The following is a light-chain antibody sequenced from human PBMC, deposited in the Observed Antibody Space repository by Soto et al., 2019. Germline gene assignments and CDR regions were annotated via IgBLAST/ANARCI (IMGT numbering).Light chain of an antibody. CDR1: QDITTY. V-gene: IGKV1-39*01. J-gene: IGKJ1*01. CDR2: AAS. Sequence: DIQMTQSPSSLSASEGDRVTIAGRASQDITTYVNWYQQKPGKAPTLLIYAASILQSGVPSRFSGSGSGTDFTLTIDSLQSEDFAIYYCQQTYSIPGTFGQGNRVEIK. CDR3: QQTYSIPGT.